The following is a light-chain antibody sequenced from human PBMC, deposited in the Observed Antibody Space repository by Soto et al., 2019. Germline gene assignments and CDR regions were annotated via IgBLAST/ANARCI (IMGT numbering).Light chain of an antibody. CDR1: DIGSQS. CDR2: YDR. CDR3: QVWDSSSDHRV. V-gene: IGLV3-21*04. Sequence: SYVLTQPPSVSVAPGKTARFSCGGTDIGSQSVHWYQQKPGQAPVLLIYYDRERPSGIPERFSGSNSGNTATLTISRVEAGDEADYYCQVWDSSSDHRVFGGGTQLTVL. J-gene: IGLJ3*02.